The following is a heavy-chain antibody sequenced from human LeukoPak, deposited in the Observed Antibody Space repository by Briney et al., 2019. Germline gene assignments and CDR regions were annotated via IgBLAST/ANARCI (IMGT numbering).Heavy chain of an antibody. D-gene: IGHD1-14*01. CDR2: IKQDGSEQ. CDR1: GFSFLGYW. CDR3: ARGITTGIDFFDP. V-gene: IGHV3-7*01. J-gene: IGHJ5*02. Sequence: GGSLRLSCATSGFSFLGYWMTWVRQAPGKGLERVANIKQDGSEQYYVDSVKGRFTISRDNARNSLYLQMNSLRAEDTAVYYCARGITTGIDFFDPWGQGTLVTVSS.